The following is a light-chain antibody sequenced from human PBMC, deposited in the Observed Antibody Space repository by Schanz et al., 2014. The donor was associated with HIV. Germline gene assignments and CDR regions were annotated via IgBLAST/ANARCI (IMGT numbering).Light chain of an antibody. V-gene: IGLV1-51*01. CDR1: GSNIGNNF. CDR3: GTWDSSLSAGQWV. J-gene: IGLJ3*02. Sequence: QSVLTQPPSASGTPGQRVAISCSGSGSNIGNNFVDWYQHLPGTAPKLLIYDNNRRPSVIPDRFSGSKSGTSATLGITGLQTGDEADYYCGTWDSSLSAGQWVFGGGTKLTVL. CDR2: DNN.